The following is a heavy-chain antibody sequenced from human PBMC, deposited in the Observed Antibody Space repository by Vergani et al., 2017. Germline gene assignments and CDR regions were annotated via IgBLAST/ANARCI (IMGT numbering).Heavy chain of an antibody. D-gene: IGHD1-26*01. V-gene: IGHV3-11*06. CDR3: ARDQRWELHWFDP. CDR1: GFTFSDYY. Sequence: QVQLVESGGGLVKPGGSLRLSCAASGFTFSDYYMSWIRQAPGKGLEWVSYISSSSSYTNYADSVKGRFTISRDNAKNALYLQMNSLRAEDTAVYYCARDQRWELHWFDPWGQGTLVTVSS. J-gene: IGHJ5*02. CDR2: ISSSSSYT.